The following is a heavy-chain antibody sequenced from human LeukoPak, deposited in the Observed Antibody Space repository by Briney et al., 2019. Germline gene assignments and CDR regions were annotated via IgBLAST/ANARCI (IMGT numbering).Heavy chain of an antibody. V-gene: IGHV3-43D*03. CDR2: ISWDGGST. CDR1: GFTFDEYT. CDR3: AKDSRVRTYYYDSSGSNWFDP. Sequence: GGSLRLSCAASGFTFDEYTMHWVRQAPGKGLEWVSLISWDGGSTYYADSVKGRFTISRDNSKNSLYLQMNSLRAEDTALYYCAKDSRVRTYYYDSSGSNWFDPWGQGTLVTVSS. D-gene: IGHD3-22*01. J-gene: IGHJ5*02.